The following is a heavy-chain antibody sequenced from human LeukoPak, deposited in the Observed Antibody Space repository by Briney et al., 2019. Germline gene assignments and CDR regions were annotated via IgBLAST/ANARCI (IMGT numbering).Heavy chain of an antibody. D-gene: IGHD1-1*01. Sequence: PSETLSLTCTVSGGSISSHYWSWIRQPPGKGLEWIGFIYYSGTTNYNPSLKSRVTISVDTSKNQFSLKLSSVTAADTAVYYCASETSNWNDGEDYYYYMDVWGKGTTVTVSS. CDR1: GGSISSHY. CDR2: IYYSGTT. J-gene: IGHJ6*03. CDR3: ASETSNWNDGEDYYYYMDV. V-gene: IGHV4-59*11.